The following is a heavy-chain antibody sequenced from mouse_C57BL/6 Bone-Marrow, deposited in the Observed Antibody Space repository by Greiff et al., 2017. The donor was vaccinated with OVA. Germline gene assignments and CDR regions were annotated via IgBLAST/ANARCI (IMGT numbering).Heavy chain of an antibody. CDR1: GYSFTGYY. J-gene: IGHJ3*01. V-gene: IGHV1-42*01. D-gene: IGHD2-5*01. CDR3: AREGYYSNFSFAY. CDR2: INPSTGGT. Sequence: EVQLQQSGPELVKPGASVKISCKASGYSFTGYYMNWVKQSPEKSLEWIGEINPSTGGTTYNQKFKAKATLTVAKSSSTAYMQLKSLTSEDSAVYYCAREGYYSNFSFAYWGQGTLVTVSA.